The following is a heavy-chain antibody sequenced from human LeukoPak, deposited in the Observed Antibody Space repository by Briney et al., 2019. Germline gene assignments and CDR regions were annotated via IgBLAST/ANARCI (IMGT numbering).Heavy chain of an antibody. D-gene: IGHD3-10*01. CDR1: GFTFDDYA. J-gene: IGHJ4*02. V-gene: IGHV3-9*01. Sequence: PGGSGRLSCAASGFTFDDYAMHWVRQAPGKGLEWVSGISWNSGSIGYADSVKGRFTISRDNAKNSLYLQMNSLRAEDTALYYCAKGSITMVRGVVDYWGQGTLVTVSS. CDR2: ISWNSGSI. CDR3: AKGSITMVRGVVDY.